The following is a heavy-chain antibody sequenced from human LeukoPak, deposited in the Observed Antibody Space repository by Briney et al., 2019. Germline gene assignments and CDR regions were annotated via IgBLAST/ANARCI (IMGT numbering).Heavy chain of an antibody. V-gene: IGHV3-21*01. Sequence: GGSLRLSCAASGFTFSGSSMNWVRQTPGKGLEWVSSISSGGNDKYYADSVKGRFTTSRDNAKNSLYLQLNSLRAEDTAVYYCARDSVVADFDYWGQGTLVTVSS. D-gene: IGHD2-15*01. J-gene: IGHJ4*02. CDR3: ARDSVVADFDY. CDR1: GFTFSGSS. CDR2: ISSGGNDK.